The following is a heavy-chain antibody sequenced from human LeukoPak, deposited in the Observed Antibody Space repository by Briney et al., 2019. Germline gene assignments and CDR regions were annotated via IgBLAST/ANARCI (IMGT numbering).Heavy chain of an antibody. D-gene: IGHD2-2*01. J-gene: IGHJ4*02. CDR3: ATDWGQESAASFDY. V-gene: IGHV1-24*01. Sequence: ASVKVSCKVSGYTLTELSMHWVRQAPGKGLEWMGGFDPEDGETIYAQKFQGRVTMTEDTSTDTAYMELSSLRSEDTAVYYCATDWGQESAASFDYWGQGTLVTVSS. CDR1: GYTLTELS. CDR2: FDPEDGET.